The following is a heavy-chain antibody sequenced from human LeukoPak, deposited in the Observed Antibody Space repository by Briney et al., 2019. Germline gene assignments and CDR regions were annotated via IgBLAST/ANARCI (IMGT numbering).Heavy chain of an antibody. CDR1: GFTFSSYA. CDR2: ISYDGSNK. Sequence: GGSLRLSCAASGFTFSSYAMHWVRQAPGKGLEWVAVISYDGSNKYYADSVKGRFTISRDNSKNTLYLQMNSLRAEDTAVYYRARVPKGVIAAAYSKPGDHWGQGTLVTVSS. D-gene: IGHD6-13*01. CDR3: ARVPKGVIAAAYSKPGDH. J-gene: IGHJ4*02. V-gene: IGHV3-30-3*01.